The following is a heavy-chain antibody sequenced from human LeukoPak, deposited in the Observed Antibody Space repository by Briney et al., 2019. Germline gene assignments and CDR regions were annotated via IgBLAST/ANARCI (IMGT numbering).Heavy chain of an antibody. Sequence: ASVKVSCKASAYTFSSYGISWVRQAPGQGLEWMGWISGYNGNTNYAQNLQGRVTLTTDTSTSTGYMDLRSLRFDDTAVYYCARATYYDFWSGYSHWGQGTLVTVSS. D-gene: IGHD3-3*01. CDR1: AYTFSSYG. CDR3: ARATYYDFWSGYSH. CDR2: ISGYNGNT. V-gene: IGHV1-18*01. J-gene: IGHJ4*02.